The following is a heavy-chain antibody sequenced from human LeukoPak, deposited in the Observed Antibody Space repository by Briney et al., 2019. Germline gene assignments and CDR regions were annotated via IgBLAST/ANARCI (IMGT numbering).Heavy chain of an antibody. D-gene: IGHD3-3*01. CDR1: GFTLSSYW. V-gene: IGHV3-7*01. CDR3: ARAIGIWSGYSY. J-gene: IGHJ4*02. Sequence: GGSQRLSCAASGFTLSSYWMSWVRQAPGKGLEWVADIKQDGSEKNYVDSVKGRFTISRDNAKNSLYLQMNSLRAEDTAVYYCARAIGIWSGYSYWGQGTLVTVSS. CDR2: IKQDGSEK.